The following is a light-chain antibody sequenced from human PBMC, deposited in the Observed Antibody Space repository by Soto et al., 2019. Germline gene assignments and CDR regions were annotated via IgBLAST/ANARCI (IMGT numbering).Light chain of an antibody. CDR2: EVR. CDR3: SSYAGSNNLV. V-gene: IGLV2-14*01. CDR1: SSDIGAYKY. J-gene: IGLJ2*01. Sequence: QSALTQPVSVSGSPGQSITISCTGTSSDIGAYKYVSWYQQYPGKAPKLIIYEVRNRPSGVSYRFSGSKSGNTASLTVSGLQAEDEADYYCSSYAGSNNLVFGGGTKLTVL.